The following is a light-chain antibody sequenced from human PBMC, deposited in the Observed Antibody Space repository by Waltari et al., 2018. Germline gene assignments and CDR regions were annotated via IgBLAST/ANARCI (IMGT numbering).Light chain of an antibody. CDR3: MQGSHWPYS. Sequence: DIVMTQSPLSLPVTLGQPASTSCRFSQSVLVSDGNTYLNWFQQRPGQSPRRLIYKVSNRDSGVPDRFSGSGSGTDFTLKISRVEAEDVGLYYCMQGSHWPYSFGQGTKLEIK. CDR2: KVS. V-gene: IGKV2-30*01. J-gene: IGKJ2*03. CDR1: QSVLVSDGNTY.